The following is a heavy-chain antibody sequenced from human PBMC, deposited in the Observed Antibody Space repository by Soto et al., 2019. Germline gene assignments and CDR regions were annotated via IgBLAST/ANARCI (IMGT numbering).Heavy chain of an antibody. D-gene: IGHD2-2*01. CDR3: ARDIRDQLLYYYYYYGMDV. V-gene: IGHV3-11*01. Sequence: GGSLRLSCAASGFTFSDYYMSWIRQAPGKGLEWVSYISSSGSTIYYADSVKGRFTISRDNAKNSLYLQMNSLRAEDTAVYYCARDIRDQLLYYYYYYGMDVWGQGTTVTVSS. J-gene: IGHJ6*02. CDR1: GFTFSDYY. CDR2: ISSSGSTI.